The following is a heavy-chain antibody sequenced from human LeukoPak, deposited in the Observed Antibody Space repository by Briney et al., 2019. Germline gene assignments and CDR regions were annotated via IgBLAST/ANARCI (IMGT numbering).Heavy chain of an antibody. V-gene: IGHV3-30*02. Sequence: GGSLRLSCAASGFTFSSYGMHWVRQAPGKGLEWVAFIRYDGSNKYYADSVKGRFTISRDNSKNTLYLQMNSLRAEDTAVYYCAKPGPYGSGAYYYYMDVWGKGTTVTVSS. D-gene: IGHD3-10*01. J-gene: IGHJ6*03. CDR1: GFTFSSYG. CDR2: IRYDGSNK. CDR3: AKPGPYGSGAYYYYMDV.